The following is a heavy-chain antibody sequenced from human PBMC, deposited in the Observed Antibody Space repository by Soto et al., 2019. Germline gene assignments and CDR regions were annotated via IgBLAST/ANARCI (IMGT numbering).Heavy chain of an antibody. CDR3: ARGGATVNYYYYGMDV. CDR1: GGSISSGDYY. Sequence: QVQLQESGPGLVKPSQTLSLTCTVSGGSISSGDYYWSWIRQPPGKGLEWIGYIYYSGSTYYNPSLKSRVTISVDTSKNQFSLKLSSVTAADTAVYYCARGGATVNYYYYGMDVWGQGTTVTVSS. CDR2: IYYSGST. J-gene: IGHJ6*02. D-gene: IGHD4-4*01. V-gene: IGHV4-30-4*01.